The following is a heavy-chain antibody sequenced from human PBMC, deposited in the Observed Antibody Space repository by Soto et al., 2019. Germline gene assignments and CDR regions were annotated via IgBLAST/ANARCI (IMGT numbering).Heavy chain of an antibody. J-gene: IGHJ3*02. CDR3: SKGGYYSYDAFDI. V-gene: IGHV3-74*01. D-gene: IGHD3-22*01. CDR1: GVSFSEYW. CDR2: INRDGSST. Sequence: PXGSLRLSCAASGVSFSEYWTHWVRQAPGKGLVWVSRINRDGSSTSYADSVKGRFIISRDNAKNTLDLQMNSLRAEDTAVYYCSKGGYYSYDAFDIWGQGTMVTVSS.